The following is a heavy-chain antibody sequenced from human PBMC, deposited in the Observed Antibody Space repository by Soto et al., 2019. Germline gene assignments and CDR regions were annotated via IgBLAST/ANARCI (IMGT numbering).Heavy chain of an antibody. CDR2: ISYDGSNK. V-gene: IGHV3-30*03. J-gene: IGHJ4*02. CDR3: ARSPYSVSYLAYFDY. CDR1: GFTFSSYG. D-gene: IGHD1-26*01. Sequence: QVQLVESGGGVVQPGRSLRLSCAASGFTFSSYGMHWVRQAPGKGLEWVAGISYDGSNKYYADSVKGRFTISRDNSKNTLYLQMNSLRAEDTAVYYCARSPYSVSYLAYFDYWGQGTLVTVSS.